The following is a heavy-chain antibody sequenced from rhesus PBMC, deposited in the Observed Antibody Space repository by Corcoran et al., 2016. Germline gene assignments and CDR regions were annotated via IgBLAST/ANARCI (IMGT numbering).Heavy chain of an antibody. J-gene: IGHJ4*01. CDR3: VRSGSSWTYFDN. Sequence: QVQLQESGPGVVKPSETLSLTCAVSGDSINTYYLWSWIRQSPGKGLGWIAHIGGSMGTPNDNPSLKSRVTISKDTSKYQFSRNLSSVTAADTAMYYCVRSGSSWTYFDNWGQGVLVTVSS. CDR2: IGGSMGTP. CDR1: GDSINTYYL. V-gene: IGHV4-127*01. D-gene: IGHD6-13*01.